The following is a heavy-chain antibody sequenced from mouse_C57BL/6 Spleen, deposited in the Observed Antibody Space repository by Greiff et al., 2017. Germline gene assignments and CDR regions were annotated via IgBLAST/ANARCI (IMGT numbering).Heavy chain of an antibody. CDR3: ARGYDYGSSYGYFDY. D-gene: IGHD1-1*01. CDR1: GYTFTSYD. Sequence: QVQLQQSGPELVKPGASVKLSCKASGYTFTSYDINWVKQRPGQGLEWIGWIYPRDGSTKYNEKFKGKATLTVDTSSSTAYMELHSLTSEDSAVYFGARGYDYGSSYGYFDYWGQGTTLTVSS. J-gene: IGHJ2*01. CDR2: IYPRDGST. V-gene: IGHV1-85*01.